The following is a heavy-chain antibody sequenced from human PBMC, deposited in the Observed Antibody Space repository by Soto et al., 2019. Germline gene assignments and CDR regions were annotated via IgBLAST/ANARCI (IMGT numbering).Heavy chain of an antibody. J-gene: IGHJ4*02. V-gene: IGHV3-21*01. CDR2: ISSSSSYI. Sequence: EVQLVESGGGLVKPGGSLRLSCAASGFTFSSYSMNWVRQAPGKGLEWVSSISSSSSYIYYADSVKGRFTISRDNAKNSLYLQMNSLRAEDTAVYYCPRDTRTGYYFDYWGQGTLVTVSS. D-gene: IGHD2-15*01. CDR1: GFTFSSYS. CDR3: PRDTRTGYYFDY.